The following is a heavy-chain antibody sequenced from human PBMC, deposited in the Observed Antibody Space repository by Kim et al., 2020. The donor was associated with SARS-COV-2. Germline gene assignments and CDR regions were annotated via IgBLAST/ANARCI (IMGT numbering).Heavy chain of an antibody. CDR1: GYSFTSYW. Sequence: GESLKISCKGSGYSFTSYWISWVRQMPGKGLEWMGRIDPSDSYTNYSPSFQGHVTISADKSISTAYLQWSSLKASDTAMYYCARLKGSSGYYYHWFDPWGQGTLVTVSS. V-gene: IGHV5-10-1*01. D-gene: IGHD3-22*01. CDR2: IDPSDSYT. CDR3: ARLKGSSGYYYHWFDP. J-gene: IGHJ5*02.